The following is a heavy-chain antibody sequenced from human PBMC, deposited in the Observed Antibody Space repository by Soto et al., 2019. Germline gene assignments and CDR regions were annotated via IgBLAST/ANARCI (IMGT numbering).Heavy chain of an antibody. V-gene: IGHV4-4*02. J-gene: IGHJ5*01. Sequence: QVQLQESGPGLVKPSGTLSLTCTVSGYSISSSHWWSWVRQPPGKGLEWIGDIHHSGSTNYNPSLKSRVTISVDKSKKQFSRRLISVSAADTALYYCASGVRDYTNYWFDYWGQGTLVTVSS. CDR3: ASGVRDYTNYWFDY. CDR2: IHHSGST. D-gene: IGHD4-4*01. CDR1: GYSISSSHW.